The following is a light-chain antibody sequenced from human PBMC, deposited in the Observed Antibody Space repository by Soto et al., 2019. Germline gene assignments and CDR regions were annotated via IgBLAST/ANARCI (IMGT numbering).Light chain of an antibody. CDR1: QPVSGNF. CDR2: GVS. Sequence: ELVWTQSPGTLSLSPGESATLSCRASQPVSGNFLAWYQQKPGLAPRLLIYGVSSMASGIPDRFFGSGSGTDFTLTINRLEPEDFAVYYCQQYANSPITFGQGTRLEIK. CDR3: QQYANSPIT. J-gene: IGKJ5*01. V-gene: IGKV3-20*01.